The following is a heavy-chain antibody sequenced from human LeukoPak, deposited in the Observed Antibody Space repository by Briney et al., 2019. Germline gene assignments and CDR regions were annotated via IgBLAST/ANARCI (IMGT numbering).Heavy chain of an antibody. D-gene: IGHD4-11*01. CDR3: ARDLRDRLAFSNSYPFDH. J-gene: IGHJ4*02. Sequence: ASVKVSCKASGYTFTGYYLHWVRQAPGQGLEWMGWINFNSGGTKYVQKFQGRVTMTRDTSTNTAHMELSRLRSDDTAVYYCARDLRDRLAFSNSYPFDHWDQGTLVTVSS. CDR1: GYTFTGYY. CDR2: INFNSGGT. V-gene: IGHV1-2*02.